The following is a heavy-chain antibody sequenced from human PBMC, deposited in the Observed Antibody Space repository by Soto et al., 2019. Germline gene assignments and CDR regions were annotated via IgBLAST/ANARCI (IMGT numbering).Heavy chain of an antibody. CDR1: GFSLSTSGVG. Sequence: QITLKESGPTLVKPTQPLTLTCTFSGFSLSTSGVGVGWIHQPPGKALEWLALIYWNDDKRYSPSLKSRLTITKDTSKHQVVLTMANMAPVDTATYYCAHSVYDRSGYYVPDAFDIWGQGTMVNVSS. CDR3: AHSVYDRSGYYVPDAFDI. D-gene: IGHD3-22*01. CDR2: IYWNDDK. J-gene: IGHJ3*02. V-gene: IGHV2-5*01.